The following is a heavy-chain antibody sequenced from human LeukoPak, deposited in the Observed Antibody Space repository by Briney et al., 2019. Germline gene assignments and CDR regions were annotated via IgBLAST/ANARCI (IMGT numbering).Heavy chain of an antibody. Sequence: SETLSLTCSVSGGPISNYNWSWIRQPPGKGLEWIGYIQYSGITKYNPSVQSRVAISLDTSRNQFSLKLTSVTAADTAVYYCASSGNYYFTLDYWGQGALVTVSS. J-gene: IGHJ4*02. CDR1: GGPISNYN. CDR3: ASSGNYYFTLDY. V-gene: IGHV4-59*08. D-gene: IGHD3-10*01. CDR2: IQYSGIT.